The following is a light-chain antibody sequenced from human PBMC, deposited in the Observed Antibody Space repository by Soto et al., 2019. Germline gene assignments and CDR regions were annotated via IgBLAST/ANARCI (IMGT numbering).Light chain of an antibody. CDR1: QSIDTW. V-gene: IGKV1-5*03. CDR3: QRYDTYSGT. J-gene: IGKJ3*01. Sequence: DIQMTQSPSTLSASVGDRVTITCRASQSIDTWLAWYQQKPGKAPKLLIYRASSLESGVPSRFSCSGSGTEFTLTISSLQPDDFSTYYCQRYDTYSGTFGPGTKVDIK. CDR2: RAS.